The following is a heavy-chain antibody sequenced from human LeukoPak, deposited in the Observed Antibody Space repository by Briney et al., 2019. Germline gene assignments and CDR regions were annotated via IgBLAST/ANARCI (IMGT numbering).Heavy chain of an antibody. J-gene: IGHJ3*02. CDR2: IYSDGNT. CDR3: ARVFLDAFDI. V-gene: IGHV3-66*01. Sequence: TGGSLRLSCAASGFIVSDKYMSWVRQAPGKGLEWISVIYSDGNTYYSDSVKGRFTISRDNAKNSLYLQMNSLRAEDTAVYHCARVFLDAFDIWGQGTMVTVSS. CDR1: GFIVSDKY.